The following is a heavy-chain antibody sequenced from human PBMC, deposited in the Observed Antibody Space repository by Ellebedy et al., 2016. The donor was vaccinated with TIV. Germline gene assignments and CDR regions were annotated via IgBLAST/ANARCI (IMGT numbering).Heavy chain of an antibody. D-gene: IGHD3-22*01. Sequence: SETLSLXXTVSGGSVSSGSYYWSWIRQPPGKGLEWIGYIYYSGSTNYNPSLKSRVTISVDTSKNQFSLKLSSVTAADTAVYYCAREDRKHLYYWGQGTLVTVSS. CDR2: IYYSGST. CDR3: AREDRKHLYY. J-gene: IGHJ4*02. V-gene: IGHV4-61*01. CDR1: GGSVSSGSYY.